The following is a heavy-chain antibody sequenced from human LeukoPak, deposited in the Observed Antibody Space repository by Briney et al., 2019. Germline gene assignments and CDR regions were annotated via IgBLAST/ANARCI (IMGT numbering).Heavy chain of an antibody. CDR3: ARDYV. Sequence: GGSLRPSCAASGVTFSSDSMNWVRRAPGKGLERVSSISSSVSDIYYADSVKGGFTISRDNAKNPLYLHMNSLSAEDTAVYYCARDYVWRQGTLVTVSS. V-gene: IGHV3-21*01. CDR1: GVTFSSDS. D-gene: IGHD3-10*02. J-gene: IGHJ1*01. CDR2: ISSSVSDI.